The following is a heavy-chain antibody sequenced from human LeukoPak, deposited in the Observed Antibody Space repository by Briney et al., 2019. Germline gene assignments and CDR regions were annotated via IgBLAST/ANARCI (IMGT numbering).Heavy chain of an antibody. J-gene: IGHJ4*02. Sequence: PSETLSLTCAVYGGSFSGYYWSWIRQPPGKGLEWIGCIYYSGSTYYNPPLKSRVPISVDTSKNQFSMKLSSVTATDRAVYYCASLDIVVVVAATAPINFDYWGQGTLVTVSS. CDR2: IYYSGST. CDR3: ASLDIVVVVAATAPINFDY. D-gene: IGHD2-15*01. V-gene: IGHV4-34*01. CDR1: GGSFSGYY.